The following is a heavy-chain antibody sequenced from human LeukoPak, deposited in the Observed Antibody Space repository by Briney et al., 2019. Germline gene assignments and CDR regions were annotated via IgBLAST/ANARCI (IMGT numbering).Heavy chain of an antibody. V-gene: IGHV1-69*01. J-gene: IGHJ5*02. CDR2: IIPIFGTA. CDR3: ARGSMVRGVVFDP. D-gene: IGHD3-10*01. CDR1: GDSINTYT. Sequence: SVKVSCKASGDSINTYTINWVRQAPGQGLEWMGGIIPIFGTANYAQKFQGRVTITADESTSTAYMELSSLRSEDTAVYYCARGSMVRGVVFDPWGQGTLVTVSS.